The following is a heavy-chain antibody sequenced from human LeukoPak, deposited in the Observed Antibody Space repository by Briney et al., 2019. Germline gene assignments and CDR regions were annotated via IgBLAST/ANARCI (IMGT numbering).Heavy chain of an antibody. V-gene: IGHV1-69*05. CDR3: ASPIIAAAGTGYFQH. CDR2: INPIFGTA. Sequence: GSSEKVSCKASVGTFSSYDISWVRQAPGQGLEWLGGINPIFGTANYGQKFQGRVTITTDESTTTAYMELSSLRSEDTAVYYCASPIIAAAGTGYFQHWGQGTLVTVSS. D-gene: IGHD6-13*01. J-gene: IGHJ1*01. CDR1: VGTFSSYD.